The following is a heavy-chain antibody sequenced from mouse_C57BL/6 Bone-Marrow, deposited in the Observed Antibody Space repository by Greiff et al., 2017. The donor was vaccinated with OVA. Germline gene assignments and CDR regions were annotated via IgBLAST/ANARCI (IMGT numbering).Heavy chain of an antibody. CDR1: GYTFTSYW. V-gene: IGHV1-72*01. CDR2: IVPDSGGT. D-gene: IGHD1-1*01. CDR3: ARRYGSSYDFDY. Sequence: QVQLKQPGAELVKPGASVKLSCKASGYTFTSYWMHWVKQRPGRGLEWIGRIVPDSGGTKYNEKFKSKATLTVDKPSSTAYMQLSSLTSEDSAVYYCARRYGSSYDFDYWGQGTTLTVSS. J-gene: IGHJ2*01.